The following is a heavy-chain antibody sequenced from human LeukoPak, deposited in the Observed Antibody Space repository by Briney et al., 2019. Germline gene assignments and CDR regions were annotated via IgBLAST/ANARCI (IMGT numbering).Heavy chain of an antibody. CDR1: GLVFGKYA. D-gene: IGHD2-15*01. Sequence: GGSLRLSCAASGLVFGKYAMAWVRQAPGKGLECVSIISDDSSFTYYLDSVKGRSTIFRDNSKNTLYLHMNSLKAEDTAVYYCAKGRCSGPGRDSFDYWGQGALVTVSS. CDR3: AKGRCSGPGRDSFDY. CDR2: ISDDSSFT. J-gene: IGHJ4*02. V-gene: IGHV3-23*01.